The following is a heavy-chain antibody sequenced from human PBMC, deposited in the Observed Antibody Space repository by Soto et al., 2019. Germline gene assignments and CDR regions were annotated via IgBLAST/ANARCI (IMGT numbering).Heavy chain of an antibody. V-gene: IGHV1-18*01. CDR2: ISAYNGNT. Sequence: ASVKVSCKASGYTFTSYGISWVRQAPGQGLEWMGWISAYNGNTNYAQKLQGRVTMTTDTSTSTAYMELRSLRSDDTAVYYCARDGSGITMVRGVINPYYYYYMDVWG. J-gene: IGHJ6*03. CDR1: GYTFTSYG. D-gene: IGHD3-10*01. CDR3: ARDGSGITMVRGVINPYYYYYMDV.